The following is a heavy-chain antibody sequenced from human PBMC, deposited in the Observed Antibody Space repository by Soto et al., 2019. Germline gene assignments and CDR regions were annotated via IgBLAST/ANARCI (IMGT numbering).Heavy chain of an antibody. CDR3: ARVWGGAFDI. D-gene: IGHD3-10*01. Sequence: QVQLQESGPGLVKPSETLSLTCTVSGGSISSYYWSWIRQPPGKGLEWIGYIDYNGSTNYNPSLKRRVTISVDTSKNQFSLKLSSVTAADTAVYYCARVWGGAFDIWGQGTMVTVSS. CDR2: IDYNGST. J-gene: IGHJ3*02. V-gene: IGHV4-59*01. CDR1: GGSISSYY.